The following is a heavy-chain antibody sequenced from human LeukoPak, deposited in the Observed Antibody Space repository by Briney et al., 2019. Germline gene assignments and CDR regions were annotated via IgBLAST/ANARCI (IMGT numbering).Heavy chain of an antibody. CDR2: IRYDGSNK. V-gene: IGHV3-33*01. J-gene: IGHJ6*02. Sequence: GGSLRLSCAGSGFTFSSYGMHWVRKAPGKGLEGVAVIRYDGSNKDYADSVKGRFTISRDNSKNTLYLQMNSLRAEDTAVYYCARERYCSSTSCYPRRLLSGMDVWGQGTTVTVSS. D-gene: IGHD2-2*01. CDR3: ARERYCSSTSCYPRRLLSGMDV. CDR1: GFTFSSYG.